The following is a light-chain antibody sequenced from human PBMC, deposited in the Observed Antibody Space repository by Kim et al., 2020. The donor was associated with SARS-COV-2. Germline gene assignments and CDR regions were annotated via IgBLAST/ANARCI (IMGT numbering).Light chain of an antibody. CDR3: SSYAGNSNGI. V-gene: IGLV2-8*01. J-gene: IGLJ1*01. CDR1: SSDVGAYDY. CDR2: NVS. Sequence: QSALTQPPSASGSPGQSITISCTGTSSDVGAYDYVTWYQQQPGGVPRLLIHNVSRRPTAVPSRFSGSKAGNTASLTVSGLQPEDEADYYCSSYAGNSNGIFGTGTRVTVL.